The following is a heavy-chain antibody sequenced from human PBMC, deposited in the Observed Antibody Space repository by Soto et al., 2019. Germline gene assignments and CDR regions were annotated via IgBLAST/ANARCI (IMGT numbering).Heavy chain of an antibody. Sequence: GGSLRLSCAASGFTLSTYAMSWVRQAPGKGLEWVSTISGSGGSTYYADSVKGRFTISRDNSKNTLYLQMNSLRAEDTAVYYCAKASWTSCYADFDYWGQGTLVTVSS. J-gene: IGHJ4*02. CDR1: GFTLSTYA. V-gene: IGHV3-23*01. CDR3: AKASWTSCYADFDY. D-gene: IGHD2-2*01. CDR2: ISGSGGST.